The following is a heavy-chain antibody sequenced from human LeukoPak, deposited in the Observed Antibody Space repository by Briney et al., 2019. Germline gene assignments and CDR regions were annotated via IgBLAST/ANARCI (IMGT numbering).Heavy chain of an antibody. CDR1: GYTFSGYY. J-gene: IGHJ6*02. CDR3: ARDHCVSNGCYEDYYYGLDV. CDR2: INPNSGDT. V-gene: IGHV1-2*02. Sequence: GASVKVSCKASGYTFSGYYMQWVRQAPGQGLEWMGWINPNSGDTNYAQKSQGRVTMTRDTSTSTAYMELSRLRSDDTAVYFCARDHCVSNGCYEDYYYGLDVWGRGTTVTVSS. D-gene: IGHD2-2*01.